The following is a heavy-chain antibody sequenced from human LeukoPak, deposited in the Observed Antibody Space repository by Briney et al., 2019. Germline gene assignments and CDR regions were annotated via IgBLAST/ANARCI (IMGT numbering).Heavy chain of an antibody. Sequence: PSETLSLTCTVSGGSISSNYWSWIRQSPGKGLEWIGYIHYSGSTSYNPSLKSRVTISVDTSKNQFSLNLSSVTAADTAVYYCARGYSLDYWGQGTLVTVSS. J-gene: IGHJ4*02. D-gene: IGHD5-18*01. CDR2: IHYSGST. CDR1: GGSISSNY. CDR3: ARGYSLDY. V-gene: IGHV4-59*08.